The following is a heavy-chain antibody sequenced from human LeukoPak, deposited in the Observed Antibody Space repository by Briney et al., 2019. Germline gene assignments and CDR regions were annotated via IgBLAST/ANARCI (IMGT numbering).Heavy chain of an antibody. V-gene: IGHV4-34*01. CDR2: INHSGST. CDR1: GGSFSGYY. CDR3: ARGWTVQQSYYYDSRFYYYYGMDV. Sequence: PSETLSLTCAVYGGSFSGYYWSWIRQPPGKGLEWIGEINHSGSTNYNPSLKSRVTISVDTSKNQFSLKLSSVTAADTAVYYCARGWTVQQSYYYDSRFYYYYGMDVWGQGTTVTVSS. J-gene: IGHJ6*02. D-gene: IGHD3-22*01.